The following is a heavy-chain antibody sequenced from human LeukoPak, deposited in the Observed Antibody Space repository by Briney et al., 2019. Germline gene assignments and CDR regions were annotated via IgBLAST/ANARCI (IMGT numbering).Heavy chain of an antibody. CDR2: IWYDGSNK. Sequence: GGSLRLSCAASGFTFSSYGMHWVRQAPGKGLEWVAVIWYDGSNKYYADSVKGRFTISRDNSKNTLYLQMNSLRAEDTAVYYCARATGGSYYDADYYYGLDVWGQGTTVTVS. CDR3: ARATGGSYYDADYYYGLDV. D-gene: IGHD1-26*01. J-gene: IGHJ6*02. V-gene: IGHV3-33*01. CDR1: GFTFSSYG.